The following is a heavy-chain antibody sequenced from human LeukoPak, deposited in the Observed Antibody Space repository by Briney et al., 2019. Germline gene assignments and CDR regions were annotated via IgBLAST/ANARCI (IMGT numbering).Heavy chain of an antibody. CDR3: ARDLLNEGNHLDY. D-gene: IGHD4-23*01. CDR2: IYYSGST. J-gene: IGHJ4*02. CDR1: GGSISSGDYY. V-gene: IGHV4-30-4*01. Sequence: ASQTLSLTCTVSGGSISSGDYYWSWIRQPPGKGLEWIGYIYYSGSTYYNPSLKSRVTISVDTSKNQFSLKLSSVTAADTAVYYCARDLLNEGNHLDYWGQGTLVTVSS.